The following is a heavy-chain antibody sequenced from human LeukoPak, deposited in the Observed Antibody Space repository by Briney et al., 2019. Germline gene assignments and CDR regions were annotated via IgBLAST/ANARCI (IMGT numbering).Heavy chain of an antibody. Sequence: PGGSLRLSCTASGFTFGDYAMTWVRQAPGKGLEWVGFIRNKAYGATPEYAASLKGRFTISRDDSNSIAYLQMNSLKTEGTAVYYCTRASVVGVTGLPDYWGQGTLVTVSS. V-gene: IGHV3-49*04. CDR3: TRASVVGVTGLPDY. CDR2: IRNKAYGATP. J-gene: IGHJ4*02. CDR1: GFTFGDYA. D-gene: IGHD3-16*01.